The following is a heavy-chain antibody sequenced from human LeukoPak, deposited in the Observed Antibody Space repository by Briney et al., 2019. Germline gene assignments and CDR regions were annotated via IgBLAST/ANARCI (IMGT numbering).Heavy chain of an antibody. D-gene: IGHD1/OR15-1a*01. J-gene: IGHJ4*02. Sequence: PSETLSLTCTVSGGAISSYCWTWIRQPPGKGLEWVGYVYYSGSTNQNPSLNSRVTISIDMSKNQFSLTLNSVTDADTAVYFCARGSGTGRPNFDSWGQGTLVTVSS. V-gene: IGHV4-59*01. CDR3: ARGSGTGRPNFDS. CDR2: VYYSGST. CDR1: GGAISSYC.